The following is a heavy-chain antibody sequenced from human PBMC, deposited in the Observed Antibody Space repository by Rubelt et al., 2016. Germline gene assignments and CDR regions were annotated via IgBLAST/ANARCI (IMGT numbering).Heavy chain of an antibody. V-gene: IGHV1-24*01. CDR2: FDPEDGET. CDR3: ARVRGRAAAPDH. D-gene: IGHD6-13*01. J-gene: IGHJ4*02. CDR1: GYTLTELS. Sequence: QVQLVQSGAEVKKPGASVKVSCKVSGYTLTELSMHWVRQAPGKGLEWMGGFDPEDGETLYARKFQGRVTMTEDTSTDTAYMGLCGLRAEDTAVYYCARVRGRAAAPDHWGQGTLVTVSS.